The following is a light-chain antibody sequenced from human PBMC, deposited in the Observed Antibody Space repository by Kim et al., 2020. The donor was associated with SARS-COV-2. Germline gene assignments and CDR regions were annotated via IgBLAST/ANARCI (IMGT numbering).Light chain of an antibody. V-gene: IGLV2-11*01. CDR3: CSYGGPYTV. CDR2: DVS. CDR1: SSDVGGYNY. Sequence: PGQSITISCTGTSSDVGGYNYVSWYQQHPGKAPKLMIYDVSKRPSGVSNRFSGSKSGNTASLTISGLQAEDEADYYCCSYGGPYTVFGGGTQLTVL. J-gene: IGLJ3*02.